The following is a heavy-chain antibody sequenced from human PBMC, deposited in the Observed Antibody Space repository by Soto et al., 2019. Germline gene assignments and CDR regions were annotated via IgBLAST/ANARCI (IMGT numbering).Heavy chain of an antibody. Sequence: TETLSLTCTVSGVSISSSDYYWGWIRQPPGKGLEWIGSINYSGNTYHNPSLKSRVSMSVDTSKNQFSLRLNSVTAADTAVYYCAIQCVLSRYTYPPSRFWGRGTLVTVS. CDR3: AIQCVLSRYTYPPSRF. V-gene: IGHV4-39*01. J-gene: IGHJ4*02. CDR1: GVSISSSDYY. CDR2: INYSGNT. D-gene: IGHD2-2*02.